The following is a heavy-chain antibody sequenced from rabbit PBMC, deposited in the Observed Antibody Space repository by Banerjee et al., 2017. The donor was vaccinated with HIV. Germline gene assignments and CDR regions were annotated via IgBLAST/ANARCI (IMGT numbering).Heavy chain of an antibody. Sequence: QEQLEESGGDLVKPEGSLTLTCTASGFSFSSSYWICWVRQAPGKGLEWIACMDTGSSGTTYYASWAKGRFTISKTSSTTVTLQMTSLTAADTATYFCARDTDVIGDTYSSWDLWGPGTLVTVS. CDR1: GFSFSSSYW. J-gene: IGHJ4*01. CDR2: MDTGSSGTT. V-gene: IGHV1S45*01. D-gene: IGHD6-1*01. CDR3: ARDTDVIGDTYSSWDL.